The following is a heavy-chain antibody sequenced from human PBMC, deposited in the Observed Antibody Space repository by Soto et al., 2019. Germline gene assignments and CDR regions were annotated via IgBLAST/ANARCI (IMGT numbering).Heavy chain of an antibody. V-gene: IGHV3-30-3*01. D-gene: IGHD3-3*01. CDR2: ISYDGSNK. J-gene: IGHJ6*02. CDR1: GFTFSSYA. CDR3: ARDKTYYDFWSGGYYYYGMDV. Sequence: GGSLRLSCAASGFTFSSYAMHWVRQAPGKGLERVAVISYDGSNKYYADSVKGRFTISRDNSKNTLYLQMNSLRAEDTAVYYCARDKTYYDFWSGGYYYYGMDVWGQGTTVTVSS.